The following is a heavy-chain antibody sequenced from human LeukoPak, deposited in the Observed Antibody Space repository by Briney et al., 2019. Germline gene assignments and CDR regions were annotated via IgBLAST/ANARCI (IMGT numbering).Heavy chain of an antibody. CDR3: AKGGYYDFWSGFDP. J-gene: IGHJ5*02. D-gene: IGHD3-3*01. CDR2: ISYDGSNK. V-gene: IGHV3-30*18. Sequence: PGGSLRLSCAASGFTFSSYGMHWVRQAPGKGLEWVAVISYDGSNKYYADSVKGRFTISRDNSKNTLYLQMNSLRAEDTAVYYCAKGGYYDFWSGFDPWGQGTLVTVSS. CDR1: GFTFSSYG.